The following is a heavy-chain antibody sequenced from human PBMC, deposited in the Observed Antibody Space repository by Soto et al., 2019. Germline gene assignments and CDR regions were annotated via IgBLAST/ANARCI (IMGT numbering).Heavy chain of an antibody. J-gene: IGHJ4*02. CDR2: INHSGST. D-gene: IGHD1-26*01. Sequence: KTSETLSLTCAVSGGSISSGGYSWSWIRQPPGKGLEWIGEINHSGSTNYNPSLKSRVTISVDTSKNQFSLKLSSVTAADTAVYYCARGGYSGSYKRYYFDYWGQGTLVTVSS. CDR3: ARGGYSGSYKRYYFDY. CDR1: GGSISSGGYS. V-gene: IGHV4-34*01.